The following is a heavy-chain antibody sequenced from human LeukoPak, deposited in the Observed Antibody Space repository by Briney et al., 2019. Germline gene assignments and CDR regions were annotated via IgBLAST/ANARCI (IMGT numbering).Heavy chain of an antibody. CDR1: GYIFTSYY. CDR2: INPSGGST. J-gene: IGHJ4*02. Sequence: GASVKVSCKASGYIFTSYYMHWVRQAPGQGLEWMGIINPSGGSTNYAQKFQGRVTMTRDTSTSTVYMDLSSLRSEDTAVYYCARVGAYFDWSFDYWGQGTLVTVSS. V-gene: IGHV1-46*01. CDR3: ARVGAYFDWSFDY. D-gene: IGHD3-9*01.